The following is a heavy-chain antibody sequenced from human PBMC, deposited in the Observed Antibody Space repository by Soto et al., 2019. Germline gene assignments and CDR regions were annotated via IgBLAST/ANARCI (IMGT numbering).Heavy chain of an antibody. CDR3: ARDRVESGYPEYFQH. CDR2: IYSGGST. CDR1: GFTVSSNY. Sequence: EVQLVESGGSLIQPGGSLRLSCAASGFTVSSNYMSWVRQAPGKGLEWVSVIYSGGSTYYADSVKGRFTISRDNSKNTLYRQMNSLRADDTAVYYCARDRVESGYPEYFQHWGQGTLVTVSS. V-gene: IGHV3-53*01. D-gene: IGHD5-12*01. J-gene: IGHJ1*01.